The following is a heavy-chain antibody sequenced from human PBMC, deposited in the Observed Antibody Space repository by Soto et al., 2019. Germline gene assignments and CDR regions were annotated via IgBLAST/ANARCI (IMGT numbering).Heavy chain of an antibody. CDR3: AKDMWGYQLARYYGMAV. CDR2: ISWNSGSI. V-gene: IGHV3-9*01. Sequence: EVQLVESGGGLVQPGRSLRLSCAASGFTFDDYAMHWVRQAPGKGLEWVSGISWNSGSIGYADSVKGRFTISRDNAKNSLYRQMNSLRAEDTALYYCAKDMWGYQLARYYGMAVWGQGTTVTVSS. J-gene: IGHJ6*02. D-gene: IGHD6-6*01. CDR1: GFTFDDYA.